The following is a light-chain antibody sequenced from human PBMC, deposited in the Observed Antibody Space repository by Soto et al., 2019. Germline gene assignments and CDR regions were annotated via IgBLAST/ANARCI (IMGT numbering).Light chain of an antibody. V-gene: IGKV3-20*01. Sequence: EIVLTQSPGTLSLSPGERATLSCRASQSVSSSYLAWYQQKPGQAPRLLIYGASSRATGIPDRFSGSGSGTDFTLTISRLEPEDFAGYCCQQYGSAPTWTFGQGTKVEIK. J-gene: IGKJ1*01. CDR1: QSVSSSY. CDR3: QQYGSAPTWT. CDR2: GAS.